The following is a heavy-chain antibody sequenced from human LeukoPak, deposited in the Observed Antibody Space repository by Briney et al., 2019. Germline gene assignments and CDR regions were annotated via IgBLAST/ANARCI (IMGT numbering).Heavy chain of an antibody. V-gene: IGHV4-61*02. Sequence: SQTLSLTCTVSGGSISSGSYYWSWIRQPAGKGLEWIGRIYTSGSTNFNPSLKSRVTISVDTSKNQFSLKLSSVTAADTAVYYCARDNSNSNYEYWGQGTLVTVSS. CDR3: ARDNSNSNYEY. D-gene: IGHD4-11*01. CDR2: IYTSGST. J-gene: IGHJ4*02. CDR1: GGSISSGSYY.